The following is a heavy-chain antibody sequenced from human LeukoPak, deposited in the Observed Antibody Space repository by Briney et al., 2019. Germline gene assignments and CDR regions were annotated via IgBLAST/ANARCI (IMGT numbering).Heavy chain of an antibody. CDR1: GGSISSSNW. CDR2: IYHSGST. D-gene: IGHD3-22*01. V-gene: IGHV4-4*02. CDR3: ASLYYYDSSGYYRPSDY. Sequence: SETLSLTCAVSGGSISSSNWWSWVRQPPGKGLEWIGEIYHSGSTNYNPSLKSRVTISVDKSKNQFSLKLSSVTAADTAVYYCASLYYYDSSGYYRPSDYWGQGTLVTVSS. J-gene: IGHJ4*02.